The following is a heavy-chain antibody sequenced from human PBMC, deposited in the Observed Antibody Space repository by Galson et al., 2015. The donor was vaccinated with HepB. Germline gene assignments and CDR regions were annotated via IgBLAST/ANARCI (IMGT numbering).Heavy chain of an antibody. V-gene: IGHV5-51*01. Sequence: QSGAEVKKPGESLEISCKGSDFSFTSYWIGWVRQMPGKGLEWMGIIYPGDSDTRYSPSFQGLVTISADKSIRTAYLQWSSLKASDTAMYYCARQTSPTFIAGTGTGAFDIWGQRTMVTVSS. J-gene: IGHJ3*02. CDR3: ARQTSPTFIAGTGTGAFDI. CDR1: DFSFTSYW. D-gene: IGHD1-7*01. CDR2: IYPGDSDT.